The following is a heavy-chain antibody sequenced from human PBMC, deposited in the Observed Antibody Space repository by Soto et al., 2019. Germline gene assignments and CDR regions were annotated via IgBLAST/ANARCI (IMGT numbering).Heavy chain of an antibody. D-gene: IGHD3-22*01. V-gene: IGHV3-7*04. CDR2: IKPDGSEK. CDR1: GFTFSSHW. J-gene: IGHJ3*02. Sequence: GGSLRLSCAASGFTFSSHWMSWVRQAPGKGLEWVANIKPDGSEKWYVDSVKGRFTIFRDNAKNSLYLQMNSLRAEDTAVYYCARGDYYDSSGPFSDAFDIWGQGTMVTVSS. CDR3: ARGDYYDSSGPFSDAFDI.